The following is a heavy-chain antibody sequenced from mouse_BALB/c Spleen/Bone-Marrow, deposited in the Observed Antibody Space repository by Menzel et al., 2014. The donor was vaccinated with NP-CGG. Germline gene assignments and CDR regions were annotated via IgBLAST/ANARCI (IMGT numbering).Heavy chain of an antibody. CDR3: AREKVYYGISWFAY. J-gene: IGHJ3*01. V-gene: IGHV1-61*01. Sequence: QVQLKHSGTGVVRPGASVKLSCKASGYSFTTYWMNWVKQRPGQGLEWIGMIHPSDSETRLNQKFKDKATLTVDKSSSTAYMQLNSPTSEDSAVYYCAREKVYYGISWFAYWGQGTLVTVSA. CDR2: IHPSDSET. D-gene: IGHD2-1*01. CDR1: GYSFTTYW.